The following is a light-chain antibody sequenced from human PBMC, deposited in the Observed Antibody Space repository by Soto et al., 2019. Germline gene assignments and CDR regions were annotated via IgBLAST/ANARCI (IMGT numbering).Light chain of an antibody. V-gene: IGKV3-20*01. CDR3: QQYGISPYT. CDR1: QNVRNGS. Sequence: EIVLTQSPGTLSLSPGERASLSCRASQNVRNGSLAWYQHKAGQAPRLLIYGASSRATGIPDRFSGSGSGTDFTLTIIRLEPEDFAVYYCQQYGISPYTFGQGTNLQIK. CDR2: GAS. J-gene: IGKJ2*01.